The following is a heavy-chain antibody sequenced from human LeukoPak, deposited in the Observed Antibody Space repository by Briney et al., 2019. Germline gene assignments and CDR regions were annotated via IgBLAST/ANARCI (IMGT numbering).Heavy chain of an antibody. CDR1: GGSISSYY. CDR3: ARDDWNYFFDC. CDR2: IYYSGST. Sequence: SGTLSLTCTVSGGSISSYYWSWIRQPPGKGLEWIGYIYYSGSTNYNPSLKSRVTMSVDTSKNQFSLKVSSVTAADTAVYYCARDDWNYFFDCWGQGTLVTVSS. J-gene: IGHJ4*02. D-gene: IGHD1-7*01. V-gene: IGHV4-59*12.